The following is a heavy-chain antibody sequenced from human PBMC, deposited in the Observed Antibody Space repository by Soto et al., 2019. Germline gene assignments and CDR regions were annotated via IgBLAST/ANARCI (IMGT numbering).Heavy chain of an antibody. CDR2: IIPIFGTA. J-gene: IGHJ6*02. Sequence: SSVQVSCKASGGTFISYAISWVRQAPGQGLEWMGGIIPIFGTANYAQKFQGRVTITADESTSTAYMELSSLRSEDTAVYYCARVFYWNDVRYGMDVWGQGTTVTVSS. CDR3: ARVFYWNDVRYGMDV. D-gene: IGHD1-1*01. V-gene: IGHV1-69*13. CDR1: GGTFISYA.